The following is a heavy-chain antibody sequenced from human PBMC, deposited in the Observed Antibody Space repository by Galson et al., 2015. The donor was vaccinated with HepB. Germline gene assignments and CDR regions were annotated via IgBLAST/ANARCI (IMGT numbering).Heavy chain of an antibody. Sequence: SLRLSCAASGFTFSSYSMNWVRQAPGKGLEWVSYISSSSTIYYADSVKGRFTISRDNAKNSLYLQMNSLRDEDTAVYYCARGTSSILWYDAFDIWGQGTMVTVSS. J-gene: IGHJ3*02. V-gene: IGHV3-48*02. D-gene: IGHD2-21*01. CDR2: ISSSSTI. CDR3: ARGTSSILWYDAFDI. CDR1: GFTFSSYS.